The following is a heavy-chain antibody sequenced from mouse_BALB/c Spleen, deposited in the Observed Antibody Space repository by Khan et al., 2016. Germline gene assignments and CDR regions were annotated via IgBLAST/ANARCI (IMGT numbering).Heavy chain of an antibody. V-gene: IGHV6-6*02. CDR3: LSCHYAMDF. Sequence: EVKLEESGGGLVQPGGSMKLSCVASGFTFSNYWMNWVRQSPEKGLEWVAEIRLKSNNYATHYAESVKGRFTISSDDSKSSVYLQMNNLRAEDTCIYYCLSCHYAMDFWGQGTSVTVSS. CDR1: GFTFSNYW. J-gene: IGHJ4*01. CDR2: IRLKSNNYAT.